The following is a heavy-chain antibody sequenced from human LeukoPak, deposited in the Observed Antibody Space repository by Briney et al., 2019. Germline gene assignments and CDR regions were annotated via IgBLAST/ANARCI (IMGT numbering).Heavy chain of an antibody. Sequence: EASVKVSCKASGYTFTSHGISWVRQAPGQGLEWMGWISAYNGNTNYAQKLQGRVTMTTDTSTSTAYMELRSLRSDDTAVYYCARVGQNYDFWSGNRGKPTFDYWGQGTLVTVSS. CDR1: GYTFTSHG. V-gene: IGHV1-18*01. CDR2: ISAYNGNT. CDR3: ARVGQNYDFWSGNRGKPTFDY. D-gene: IGHD3-3*01. J-gene: IGHJ4*02.